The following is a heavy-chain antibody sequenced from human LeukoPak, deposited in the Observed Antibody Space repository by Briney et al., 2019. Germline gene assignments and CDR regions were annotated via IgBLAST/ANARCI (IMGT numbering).Heavy chain of an antibody. J-gene: IGHJ4*02. CDR3: ARGHSSSWPYGFDY. D-gene: IGHD6-13*01. CDR1: GYTFTSYG. Sequence: ASVNVSFKASGYTFTSYGISWVRQAPGQGLEWMGGIIPIFGTANYAQKFQGRVTITADESTSTAYMELSSLRSEDTAVYYCARGHSSSWPYGFDYWGQGTLVTVSS. V-gene: IGHV1-69*13. CDR2: IIPIFGTA.